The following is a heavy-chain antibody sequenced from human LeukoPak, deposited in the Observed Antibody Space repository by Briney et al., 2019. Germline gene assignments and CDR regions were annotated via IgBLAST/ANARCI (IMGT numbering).Heavy chain of an antibody. CDR3: ARDQGSMIVVRTTNWYFDL. CDR1: GGSITTNSYY. Sequence: SETLSLTCTVSGGSITTNSYYWAWIRQPPGKGLEWIGSIYYSGNPFYNPSLKSRVSIFVDTSNNQFSLEVDSVTAADTAVYYCARDQGSMIVVRTTNWYFDLWGRGTLVTVSS. D-gene: IGHD3-22*01. J-gene: IGHJ2*01. CDR2: IYYSGNP. V-gene: IGHV4-39*02.